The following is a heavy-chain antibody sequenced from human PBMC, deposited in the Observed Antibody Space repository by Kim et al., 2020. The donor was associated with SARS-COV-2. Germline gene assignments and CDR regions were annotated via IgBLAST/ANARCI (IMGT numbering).Heavy chain of an antibody. J-gene: IGHJ4*02. Sequence: ERKCQGRVTMTRDTSTSTVYMELSSLRSEDTAVYYCARTPHDYGDYYFDYWGQGTLVTVSS. V-gene: IGHV1-46*01. CDR3: ARTPHDYGDYYFDY. D-gene: IGHD4-17*01.